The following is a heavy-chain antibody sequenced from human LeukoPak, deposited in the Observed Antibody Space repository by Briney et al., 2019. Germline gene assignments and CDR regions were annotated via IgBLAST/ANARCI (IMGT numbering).Heavy chain of an antibody. D-gene: IGHD5-18*01. CDR2: ISDNGRTK. Sequence: GGSLRLSCAASGLTFSDYHMSWIRQAPGKGLEWVSHISDNGRTKYYANSVQGRFTVSRDNAKNSLYLRMNSLRADDTAVYYCATVHFGYFTIWGQGTLVPVSS. CDR3: ATVHFGYFTI. J-gene: IGHJ4*02. V-gene: IGHV3-11*01. CDR1: GLTFSDYH.